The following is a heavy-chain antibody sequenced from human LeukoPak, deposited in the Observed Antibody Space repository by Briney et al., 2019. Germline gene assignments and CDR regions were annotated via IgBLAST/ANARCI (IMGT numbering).Heavy chain of an antibody. V-gene: IGHV1-2*02. Sequence: ASVKVSCKASGYTFTGYYMHWVRQAPGQGLEWMGWINPNSGGTNYAQKFQGRVTMTRDTSISTAYMELSRLRSDDTAVYYCARSITMVRGGNSDYWGQGTVVTVSS. J-gene: IGHJ4*02. CDR2: INPNSGGT. D-gene: IGHD3-10*01. CDR3: ARSITMVRGGNSDY. CDR1: GYTFTGYY.